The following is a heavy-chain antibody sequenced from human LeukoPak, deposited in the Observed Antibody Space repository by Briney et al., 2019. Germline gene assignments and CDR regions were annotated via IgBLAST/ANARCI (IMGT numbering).Heavy chain of an antibody. V-gene: IGHV4-39*01. CDR3: ARHSVVAGKITVTLSDLHWFDP. CDR1: GGSIRSSDYF. CDR2: VFFSGDT. D-gene: IGHD4-17*01. J-gene: IGHJ5*02. Sequence: SETLSLTYTISGGSIRSSDYFWGWIRQSPGKGLEWIGSVFFSGDTYYNPSLESRVTISVDTSKNQFSLKLSSVTAADTADYYSARHSVVAGKITVTLSDLHWFDPWGQGTLVAVSS.